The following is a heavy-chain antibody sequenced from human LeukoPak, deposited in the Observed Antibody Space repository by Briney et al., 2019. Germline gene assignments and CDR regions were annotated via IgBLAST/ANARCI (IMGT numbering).Heavy chain of an antibody. CDR3: ARGWVVTAYAPFDP. CDR1: GGSFTGYY. J-gene: IGHJ5*02. D-gene: IGHD2-21*02. Sequence: SETLSLTCAVYGGSFTGYYWTWIRQPPGKGLEWIGEISHTGNTSYNPSLKSRVTISVDTSKNQFSLRLRSVTAADAAVYYCARGWVVTAYAPFDPWGQGTLVTVSS. V-gene: IGHV4-34*01. CDR2: ISHTGNT.